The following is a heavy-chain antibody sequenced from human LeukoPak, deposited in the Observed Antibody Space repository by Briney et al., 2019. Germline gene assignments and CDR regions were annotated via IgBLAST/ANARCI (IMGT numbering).Heavy chain of an antibody. D-gene: IGHD3-3*01. CDR1: GFTFSSYG. V-gene: IGHV3-30*18. J-gene: IGHJ6*03. CDR3: AKDLRFLQYYYMDV. CDR2: ISYDGSNK. Sequence: PGRSLRLSCAASGFTFSSYGMHWVRQAPGKGLEWVAVISYDGSNKYYADSVKGRFTISRDNSKNTLYLQMNSLRAEDTAVYYCAKDLRFLQYYYMDVWGKGTTVTVSS.